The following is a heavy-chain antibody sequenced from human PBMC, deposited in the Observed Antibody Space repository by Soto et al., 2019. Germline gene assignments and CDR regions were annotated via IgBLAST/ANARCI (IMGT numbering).Heavy chain of an antibody. J-gene: IGHJ4*02. CDR3: ATGGRGYSYAPLFYFEY. Sequence: QVQLVQSGAEVKKPGSSVKVTCKASGAIFSSNAISWVRQAPGQGLEWMGEILPIFGRTNYAQKFQGRVTITAYESTRTAYMALSSLKSEDTAVYYCATGGRGYSYAPLFYFEYWGQGTLVTVSS. V-gene: IGHV1-69*01. D-gene: IGHD5-18*01. CDR1: GAIFSSNA. CDR2: ILPIFGRT.